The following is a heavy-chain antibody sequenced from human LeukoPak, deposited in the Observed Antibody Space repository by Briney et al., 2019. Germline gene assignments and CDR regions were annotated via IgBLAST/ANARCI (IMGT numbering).Heavy chain of an antibody. V-gene: IGHV1-8*02. CDR3: ARGPPNWGFDF. CDR1: GYTFTSYY. J-gene: IGHJ4*02. Sequence: ASVKVSCKASGYTFTSYYMHWVRQALGQGLEWMGWMSPNSGDTGYAQKFQGRVTMTRDTSISTAYMELTSLRSEDTAIYYCARGPPNWGFDFWGQGALVTVSS. D-gene: IGHD7-27*01. CDR2: MSPNSGDT.